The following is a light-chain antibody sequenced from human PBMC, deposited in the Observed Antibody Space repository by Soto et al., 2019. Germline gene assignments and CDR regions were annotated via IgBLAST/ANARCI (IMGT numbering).Light chain of an antibody. CDR1: SSDVGGYNY. CDR3: SSYTTSSSWV. J-gene: IGLJ3*02. CDR2: VVS. V-gene: IGLV2-14*01. Sequence: QSALTQPASVSRSPGQSITISCTGTSSDVGGYNYVSWFQQHPGKAPKLMIYVVSNRPSGISNRFSGSKSGNTASLTISGLQAEDEADYYCSSYTTSSSWVFGGGTKLIVL.